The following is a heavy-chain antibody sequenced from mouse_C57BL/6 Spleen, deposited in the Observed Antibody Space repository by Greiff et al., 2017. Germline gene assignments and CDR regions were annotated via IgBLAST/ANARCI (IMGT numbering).Heavy chain of an antibody. Sequence: QVQLQQSGAELVRPGSSVKLSCKASGYTFTSYWMHWVKQRPIQGLEWIGNIDPSDSETHYNQKFKDKATLTVDKSSSTAYMQLSSLTSEDSAVYYCAREGYYCNWYFDVWGTGTTVTVSS. CDR1: GYTFTSYW. CDR3: AREGYYCNWYFDV. V-gene: IGHV1-52*01. CDR2: IDPSDSET. D-gene: IGHD2-1*01. J-gene: IGHJ1*03.